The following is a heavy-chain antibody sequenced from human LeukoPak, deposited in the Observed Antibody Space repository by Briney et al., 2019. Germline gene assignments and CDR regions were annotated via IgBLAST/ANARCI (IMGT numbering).Heavy chain of an antibody. V-gene: IGHV3-30*04. D-gene: IGHD3-9*01. CDR2: ISYDGSNK. J-gene: IGHJ4*02. Sequence: PGRSLRLSCAASGFTFSSYAMHWVRQAPGKGLEWVAVISYDGSNKYYADSVKGRFTISRDNSKNTLYLQMNSLRAEDTAVYYCALGGVYFDWLPFDYWGQGTLVTVPS. CDR3: ALGGVYFDWLPFDY. CDR1: GFTFSSYA.